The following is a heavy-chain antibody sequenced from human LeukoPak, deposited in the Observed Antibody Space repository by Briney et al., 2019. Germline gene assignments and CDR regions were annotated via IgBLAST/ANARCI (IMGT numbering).Heavy chain of an antibody. J-gene: IGHJ6*02. D-gene: IGHD3-22*01. Sequence: PGGSLRLSCAASGFTFSSYWMSWVRQAPGKALEWVANIKQDGSEKYYVDPVKGRFTISRDNAKNSLYLQMNSLRAEDTAVYYCARLIVVVITIRPYGMDVWGQGTTVTVSS. CDR3: ARLIVVVITIRPYGMDV. CDR2: IKQDGSEK. V-gene: IGHV3-7*01. CDR1: GFTFSSYW.